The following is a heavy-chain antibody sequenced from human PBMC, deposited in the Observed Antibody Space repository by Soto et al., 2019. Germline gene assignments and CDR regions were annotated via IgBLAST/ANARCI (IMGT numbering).Heavy chain of an antibody. Sequence: LGESLKISCKGSGYSFTSYWIGWVRQMPGKGLEWMGIIYPGDSDTRYSPSFQGQVTISADKSISTAYLQWSSLKASDTAMYYCARRITIFGVGNYGMDVWGQGTTVTVSS. CDR2: IYPGDSDT. CDR1: GYSFTSYW. CDR3: ARRITIFGVGNYGMDV. D-gene: IGHD3-3*01. J-gene: IGHJ6*02. V-gene: IGHV5-51*01.